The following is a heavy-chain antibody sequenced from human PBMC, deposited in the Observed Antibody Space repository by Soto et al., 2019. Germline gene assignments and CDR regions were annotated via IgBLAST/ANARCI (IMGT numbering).Heavy chain of an antibody. Sequence: SETLSLTCTVSGGSISSGGYYWSWIRQHPGKGLEWIGYIYYSGSTYYNPSLKSRVTISVDTSKNQFSLKLSSVTAADTAGYYCARAFTMVRGVIRAHAFDIWGQGTMVTVSS. CDR1: GGSISSGGYY. J-gene: IGHJ3*02. D-gene: IGHD3-10*01. CDR3: ARAFTMVRGVIRAHAFDI. CDR2: IYYSGST. V-gene: IGHV4-31*03.